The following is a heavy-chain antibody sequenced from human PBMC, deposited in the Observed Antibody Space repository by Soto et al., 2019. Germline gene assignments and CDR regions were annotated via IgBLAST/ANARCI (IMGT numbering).Heavy chain of an antibody. Sequence: SETLSLTCAVYGGSVNGYYWNWIRQPPGKGLEWIGEINHTGGTHYNPSLKSQVTMSVDTSKNQFSLRLSSVTAADTAIYYCATRITVFGLLIPPFDPWGQGTQVILSS. CDR2: INHTGGT. D-gene: IGHD3-3*01. V-gene: IGHV4-34*01. J-gene: IGHJ5*02. CDR1: GGSVNGYY. CDR3: ATRITVFGLLIPPFDP.